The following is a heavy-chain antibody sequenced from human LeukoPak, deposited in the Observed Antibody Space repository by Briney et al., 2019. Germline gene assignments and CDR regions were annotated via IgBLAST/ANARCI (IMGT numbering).Heavy chain of an antibody. D-gene: IGHD3-10*01. CDR1: GYTFTSYG. Sequence: ASVKVSCKASGYTFTSYGISWVRQAPGQGLEWMGWISAYNGNTNYAQKLQGRVTMTTDTSTSTAYMELRSLRSDDTAVYYCARGDSYYGSGSYSMYYFDYWGQGTLVTVSS. V-gene: IGHV1-18*01. CDR3: ARGDSYYGSGSYSMYYFDY. J-gene: IGHJ4*02. CDR2: ISAYNGNT.